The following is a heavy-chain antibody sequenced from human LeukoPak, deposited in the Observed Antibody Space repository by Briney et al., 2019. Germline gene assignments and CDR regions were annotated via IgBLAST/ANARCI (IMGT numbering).Heavy chain of an antibody. V-gene: IGHV3-7*01. J-gene: IGHJ4*02. CDR1: GFTFSSYW. Sequence: PGGSLRLSCAASGFTFSSYWMSWVRQAPGKGLEWVANIKQDGSEKYYVDSVKGRFTISRDNAKNSLYLQMNSLRAEDTAVYYCARDRLGGYGYFDYWGQGTLVTVSS. D-gene: IGHD3-22*01. CDR3: ARDRLGGYGYFDY. CDR2: IKQDGSEK.